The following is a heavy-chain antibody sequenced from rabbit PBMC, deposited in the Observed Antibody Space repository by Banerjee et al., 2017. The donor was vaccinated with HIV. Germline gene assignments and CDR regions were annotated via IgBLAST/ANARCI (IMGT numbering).Heavy chain of an antibody. D-gene: IGHD6-1*01. CDR2: IYAGSSGST. CDR3: ARGDTYGYAGYAYAFNL. CDR1: GFSFSSSYY. V-gene: IGHV1S40*01. Sequence: QSLEESGGDLVKPGASLTLTCTASGFSFSSSYYMCWVRQAPGKGLEWIACIYAGSSGSTYYASWAKGRFTISKTSSTTVTLQMTSLTAADTATYFCARGDTYGYAGYAYAFNLWGPGTLVTVS. J-gene: IGHJ4*01.